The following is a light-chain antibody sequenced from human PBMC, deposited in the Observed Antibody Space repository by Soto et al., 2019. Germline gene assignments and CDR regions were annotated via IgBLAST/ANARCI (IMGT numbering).Light chain of an antibody. CDR3: QQYDSYPIT. J-gene: IGKJ5*01. CDR1: QGIRNL. CDR2: GTS. Sequence: DIQITQSPSSLSSSVPERFTITCRASQGIRNLLVWYQQKPEKAPKSLIYGTSNLESGVPSRFSGSGSGTDYTLTISSLQPEDFATYYCQQYDSYPITFGQGTRLEIK. V-gene: IGKV1D-16*01.